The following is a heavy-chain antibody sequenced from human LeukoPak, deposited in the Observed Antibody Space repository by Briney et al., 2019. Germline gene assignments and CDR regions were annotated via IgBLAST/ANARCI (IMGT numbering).Heavy chain of an antibody. CDR2: INPSGGST. CDR3: ARDCSSTSCKDY. V-gene: IGHV1-46*01. J-gene: IGHJ4*02. D-gene: IGHD2-2*01. Sequence: GASVKVSCKASGYTFTSYYVHWVRQAPGQGLEWMGIINPSGGSTSYAQKFQGRVTMTRDTSTSTVYMELSSLRSEDTAVYYRARDCSSTSCKDYWGQGTLVTVSS. CDR1: GYTFTSYY.